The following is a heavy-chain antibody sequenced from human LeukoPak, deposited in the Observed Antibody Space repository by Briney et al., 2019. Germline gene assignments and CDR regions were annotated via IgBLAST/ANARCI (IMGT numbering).Heavy chain of an antibody. J-gene: IGHJ4*02. CDR3: ASEIPNLRYCSTTSCDY. Sequence: GGSLRLSCTASGFTFSSYSMNWVRQAPGKGLEWVSSITCSSSFLYYADSVKGRFTISRDNAKSSLYLQMSGLRAEDTAVYYCASEIPNLRYCSTTSCDYWGQGTLVTVSS. CDR1: GFTFSSYS. V-gene: IGHV3-21*01. CDR2: ITCSSSFL. D-gene: IGHD2-2*01.